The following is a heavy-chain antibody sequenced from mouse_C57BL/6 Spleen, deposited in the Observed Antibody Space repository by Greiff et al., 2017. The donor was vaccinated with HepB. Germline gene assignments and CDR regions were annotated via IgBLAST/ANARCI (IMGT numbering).Heavy chain of an antibody. CDR2: ISSGSSTI. CDR1: GFTFSDYG. Sequence: EVQGVESGGGLVKPGGSLKLSCAASGFTFSDYGMHWVRQAPEKGLEWVAYISSGSSTIYYADTVKGRFPISRDNAKNTLFLQMTSLRSEDTAMYYCARPIYDGSSWDWYVDVWGTGTTVTVSS. CDR3: ARPIYDGSSWDWYVDV. D-gene: IGHD1-1*01. J-gene: IGHJ1*03. V-gene: IGHV5-17*01.